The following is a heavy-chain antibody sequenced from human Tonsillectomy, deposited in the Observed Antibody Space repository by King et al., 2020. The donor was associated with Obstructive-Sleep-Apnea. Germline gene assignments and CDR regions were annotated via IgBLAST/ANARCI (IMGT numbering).Heavy chain of an antibody. CDR1: CCSISSSSYY. CDR3: AGDTNYYDSSGYYLTSTDY. V-gene: IGHV4-39*07. D-gene: IGHD3-22*01. J-gene: IGHJ4*02. Sequence: LQLQESGPGLLKHSETLSLTCTVSCCSISSSSYYWGWIRQPPGRWLEWIGGIYYSGSTYYNPSLKSRFTISIDTSKNQFSLNLSSVTAADTAVYYCAGDTNYYDSSGYYLTSTDYWGQGTLVTVSS. CDR2: IYYSGST.